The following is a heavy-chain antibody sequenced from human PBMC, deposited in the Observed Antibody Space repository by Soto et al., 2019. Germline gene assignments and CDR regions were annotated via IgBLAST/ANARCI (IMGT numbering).Heavy chain of an antibody. V-gene: IGHV3-21*01. D-gene: IGHD4-4*01. Sequence: EVQLVESGGGLVKPGGSLRLSCAASGFTFSSYVMNWARQAPGKGLEWVSSISSSSSDIYYAYSVKGRFTISRDNAKNSLYLQMNSLRAEDTAVYYCAIGSTVTSGGRWFDPWGQGTLVTVSS. CDR3: AIGSTVTSGGRWFDP. J-gene: IGHJ5*02. CDR2: ISSSSSDI. CDR1: GFTFSSYV.